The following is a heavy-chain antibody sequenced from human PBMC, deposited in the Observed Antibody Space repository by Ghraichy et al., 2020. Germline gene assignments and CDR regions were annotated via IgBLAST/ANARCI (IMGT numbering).Heavy chain of an antibody. V-gene: IGHV4-34*01. CDR3: ARERGTLRSGLWYNYYVMDV. CDR1: GGSFSGYY. Sequence: SETLSLTCAVYGGSFSGYYWTWIRQPPGKGLEWIGEINHSGSTNYNPSLKSRVTISVDTSKNQFSLKLSSVTAADTAVYYCARERGTLRSGLWYNYYVMDVWGQGTTVTVSS. D-gene: IGHD3-16*01. CDR2: INHSGST. J-gene: IGHJ6*02.